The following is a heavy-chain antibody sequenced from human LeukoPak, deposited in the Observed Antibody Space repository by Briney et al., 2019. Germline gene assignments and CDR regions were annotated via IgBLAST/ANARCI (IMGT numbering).Heavy chain of an antibody. D-gene: IGHD4-17*01. CDR1: GGSFSGYY. CDR3: ASLRNHHDYGDYVGTDY. CDR2: INHSGST. V-gene: IGHV4-34*01. J-gene: IGHJ4*02. Sequence: SETLSLTCAVYGGSFSGYYWSWIRQPPGKGLEWIGEINHSGSTNYNPSLKSRVTISVDTSKKQFCLKLSSVTAADTAVYCCASLRNHHDYGDYVGTDYWGQGTLVTVSS.